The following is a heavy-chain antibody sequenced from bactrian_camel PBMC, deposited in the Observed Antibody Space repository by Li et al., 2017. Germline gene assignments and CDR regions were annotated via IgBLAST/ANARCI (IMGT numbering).Heavy chain of an antibody. CDR2: IRRDGGET. J-gene: IGHJ4*01. D-gene: IGHD3*01. CDR1: GYTYSSYC. Sequence: HVQLVESGGGSVQAGGSLRLSCAASGYTYSSYCIGWFRQAPGKEREGIAAIRRDGGETWYAASVKGRFTISRDSAKNTVYLQMNSLKIEDTAVYYCALGSSRQATMTARGKGTQVTVS. V-gene: IGHV3S6*01.